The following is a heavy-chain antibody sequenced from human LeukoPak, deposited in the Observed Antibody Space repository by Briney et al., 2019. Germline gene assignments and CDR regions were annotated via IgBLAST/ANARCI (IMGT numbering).Heavy chain of an antibody. CDR2: IYYSGRT. Sequence: PSETLSLTCTVSYGSISDISYYWGWIRQPPGKGLEWIGSIYYSGRTYYNSSLKSRVTISVDTSKNQFSLKVTSVTAADTAVYYCASAYYDILGGHFDYWGQGTLVTVSS. CDR3: ASAYYDILGGHFDY. V-gene: IGHV4-39*07. J-gene: IGHJ4*02. CDR1: YGSISDISYY. D-gene: IGHD3-9*01.